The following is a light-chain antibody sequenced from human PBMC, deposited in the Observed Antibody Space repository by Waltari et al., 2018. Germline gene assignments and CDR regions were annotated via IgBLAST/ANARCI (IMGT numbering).Light chain of an antibody. CDR2: DAS. V-gene: IGKV3-20*01. CDR3: QHYVRLPVT. Sequence: EIVLTQSPGTLSLSPGERPTLSCGASQSVGRSLAWYQQKPGRAPRLLLYDASSRATGIPDRFSGSGFGTDFSLTISRLEPEDFAVYYCQHYVRLPVTFGQGTKVEIK. CDR1: QSVGRS. J-gene: IGKJ1*01.